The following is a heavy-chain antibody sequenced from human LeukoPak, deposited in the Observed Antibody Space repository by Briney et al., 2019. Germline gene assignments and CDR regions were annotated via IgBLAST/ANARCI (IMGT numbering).Heavy chain of an antibody. CDR2: INPNSGGT. Sequence: ASVKVSCKASGYTFTSYYMHWVRQAPGQGLEWMGWINPNSGGTNYAQKLQGRVTMTRDTSISTAYMELSRLRSDDTAVYYCASGSYYGPLDYWGQGTLVTVSS. CDR1: GYTFTSYY. J-gene: IGHJ4*02. D-gene: IGHD1-26*01. V-gene: IGHV1-2*02. CDR3: ASGSYYGPLDY.